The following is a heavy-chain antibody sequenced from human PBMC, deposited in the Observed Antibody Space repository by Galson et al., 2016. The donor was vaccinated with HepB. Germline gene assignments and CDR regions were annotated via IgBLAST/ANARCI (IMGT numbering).Heavy chain of an antibody. CDR2: INNRGDYT. J-gene: IGHJ4*02. Sequence: SLRLSCADSGFSFSSNAMSWVRQAPGEGLEWVSGINNRGDYTYNINSVKGRFTISRDNSRHTLYLQLSSLRAEDTDVYYCARTTLDYLDHWGQGALVTVSS. V-gene: IGHV3-23*01. D-gene: IGHD1/OR15-1a*01. CDR3: ARTTLDYLDH. CDR1: GFSFSSNA.